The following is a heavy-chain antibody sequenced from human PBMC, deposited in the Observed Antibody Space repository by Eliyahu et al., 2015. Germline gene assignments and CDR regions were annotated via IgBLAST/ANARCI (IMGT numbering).Heavy chain of an antibody. D-gene: IGHD3-16*01. CDR1: XFAIRXYG. CDR3: ARGFGIHYAFDI. J-gene: IGHJ3*02. Sequence: QVHLVDSGGGVVHPGRSXXLSCAASXFAIRXYGMHGVRQAXGTGLVWVSIIYYDGSEKYYADSVKGRFTISRDNSENTLYLQMNSLRAEDTAVYYCARGFGIHYAFDIWGQGTVVTVSS. CDR2: IYYDGSEK. V-gene: IGHV3-33*01.